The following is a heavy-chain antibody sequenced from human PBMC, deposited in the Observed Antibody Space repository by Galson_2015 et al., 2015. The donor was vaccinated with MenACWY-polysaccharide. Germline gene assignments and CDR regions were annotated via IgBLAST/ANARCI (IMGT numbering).Heavy chain of an antibody. J-gene: IGHJ4*02. CDR3: TRVSQYSANYGGD. Sequence: SLRLSCAASAFTVSSNHMSWVRQAPGKGLEWVSVIYSDGSTCYADSARGRFTISRDNAKNTLHLQMNSLRAEDTAVYYCTRVSQYSANYGGDWGQGTPVTVSS. V-gene: IGHV3-66*01. CDR1: AFTVSSNH. CDR2: IYSDGST. D-gene: IGHD6-6*01.